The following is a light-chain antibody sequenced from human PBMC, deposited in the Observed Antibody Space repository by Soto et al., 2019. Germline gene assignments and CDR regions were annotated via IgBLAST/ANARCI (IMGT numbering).Light chain of an antibody. CDR1: QSLSGNY. CDR2: GVS. V-gene: IGKV3-20*01. J-gene: IGKJ2*01. Sequence: EIVLTQSPGTLSLSPGERATLSCRASQSLSGNYLAWYQQKPGQAPRLLIFGVSSRATGIPDRFSGSGSGTDFTLTINRXXXXXXXVYYCHHYGSSPYTXG. CDR3: HHYGSSPYT.